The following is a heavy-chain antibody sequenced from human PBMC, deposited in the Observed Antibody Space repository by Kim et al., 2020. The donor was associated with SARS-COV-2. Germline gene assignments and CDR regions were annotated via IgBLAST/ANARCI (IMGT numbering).Heavy chain of an antibody. Sequence: GGSLRLSCTASGFTLGDYSISWVRQAPGKGLEWVGFIRSKAYGGTPDYAASVKGRFTISRDDSKSIAYLQLNNLKTEDTAVYYCTLLFRSGSDDRWGQGTLVTVSS. CDR1: GFTLGDYS. D-gene: IGHD3-10*01. J-gene: IGHJ4*02. CDR2: IRSKAYGGTP. CDR3: TLLFRSGSDDR. V-gene: IGHV3-49*04.